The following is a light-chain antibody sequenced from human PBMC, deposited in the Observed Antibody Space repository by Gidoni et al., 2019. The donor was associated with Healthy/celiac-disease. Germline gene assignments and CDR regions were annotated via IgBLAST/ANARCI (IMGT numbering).Light chain of an antibody. Sequence: EIVSTPSPATLSLSPGERATLCCRASQSVSSYLSGYQQRPGQAHRLLIYDASNRATATPARFSGSESGTDFPLTISSLGPEELAVNTSRQRNNWRNTFGQGTRLEIK. CDR2: DAS. V-gene: IGKV3-11*01. CDR1: QSVSSY. CDR3: RQRNNWRNT. J-gene: IGKJ5*01.